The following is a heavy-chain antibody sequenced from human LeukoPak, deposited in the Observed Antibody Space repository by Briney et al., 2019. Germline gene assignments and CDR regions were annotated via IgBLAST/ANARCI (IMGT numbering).Heavy chain of an antibody. CDR3: ARDSGYSYGGTFDY. Sequence: GGSLRLFCEASGFTFSDFGMHWVRQAPGKGLEWVAFIRRDGDVIYYADSVKGRFIISRDNSKNTLYLQMNSLKAEDTAVYYCARDSGYSYGGTFDYWGQGTLVTVSS. V-gene: IGHV3-30*02. CDR1: GFTFSDFG. CDR2: IRRDGDVI. J-gene: IGHJ4*02. D-gene: IGHD5-18*01.